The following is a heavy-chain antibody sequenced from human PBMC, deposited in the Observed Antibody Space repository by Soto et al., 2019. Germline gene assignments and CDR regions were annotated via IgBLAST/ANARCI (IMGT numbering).Heavy chain of an antibody. J-gene: IGHJ4*02. V-gene: IGHV4-31*03. D-gene: IGHD6-13*01. CDR3: ARGYRQCGYSSNWVFDY. CDR2: MYYSGST. CDR1: GGSINSGGYY. Sequence: QVQLRESGPGLVKPSQTLSLTCTVSGGSINSGGYYWNWIRQHPGKGLEWIGYMYYSGSTYYNPFLRSRVIISAGTLEKHVSLKLSSVTAADTAVDFCARGYRQCGYSSNWVFDYWGQGTLVNVSS.